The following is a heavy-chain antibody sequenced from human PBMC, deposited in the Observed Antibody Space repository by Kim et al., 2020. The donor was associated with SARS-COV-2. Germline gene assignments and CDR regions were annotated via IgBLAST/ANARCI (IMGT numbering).Heavy chain of an antibody. D-gene: IGHD1-7*01. CDR3: RRNYQLDD. CDR2: INSDGSNK. V-gene: IGHV3-74*01. J-gene: IGHJ6*02. Sequence: GGSLRLSCAASGFTLSSYWMYWVRQVPGKGLEWVSRINSDGSNKHYVDSVMRRFTSTRDNADNTVYLQMSSLRAEYAAIYYCRRNYQLDDWGQGTTVTVS. CDR1: GFTLSSYW.